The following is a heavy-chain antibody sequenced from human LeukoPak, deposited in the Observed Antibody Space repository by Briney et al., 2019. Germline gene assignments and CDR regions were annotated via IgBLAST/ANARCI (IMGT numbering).Heavy chain of an antibody. V-gene: IGHV3-23*01. CDR3: AKDTHYDFWSGYPDY. CDR1: GFTFSSYA. CDR2: ISGSGGST. D-gene: IGHD3-3*01. Sequence: PGGSLRLSCAASGFTFSSYAMSWVRQAPGKGLEWVSAISGSGGSTYCADSVKGRFTISRDNSKNTLYLQMNSLRAEDTAVYYCAKDTHYDFWSGYPDYWGQGTLVTVSS. J-gene: IGHJ4*02.